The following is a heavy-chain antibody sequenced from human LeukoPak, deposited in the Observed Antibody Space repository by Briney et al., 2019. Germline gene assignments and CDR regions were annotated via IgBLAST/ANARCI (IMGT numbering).Heavy chain of an antibody. Sequence: SETLSLTCTVSGGSISSYYWSWIRQPPGKGLEWIGYIYYSGSTNYNPSLKSRVTISVDTSKNQFSLKLSSVTAADTAVYYCASSHLYYYGSGSTPSWFDPWGQGTLVTVSS. CDR1: GGSISSYY. D-gene: IGHD3-10*01. CDR3: ASSHLYYYGSGSTPSWFDP. V-gene: IGHV4-59*01. CDR2: IYYSGST. J-gene: IGHJ5*02.